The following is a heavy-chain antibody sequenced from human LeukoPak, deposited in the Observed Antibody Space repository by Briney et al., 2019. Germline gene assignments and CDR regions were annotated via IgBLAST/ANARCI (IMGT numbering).Heavy chain of an antibody. CDR3: ARGRFRLEWLSPFDY. CDR2: INHSGST. D-gene: IGHD3-3*01. J-gene: IGHJ4*02. Sequence: KPSETLSLTCAVYGGSFSGYYWSWIRQPPGKGLEWIGEINHSGSTNYNPSLKSRVTISVDTSKNQFSLKLSSVTAADTAVYYCARGRFRLEWLSPFDYWGQGTLVTVSS. V-gene: IGHV4-34*01. CDR1: GGSFSGYY.